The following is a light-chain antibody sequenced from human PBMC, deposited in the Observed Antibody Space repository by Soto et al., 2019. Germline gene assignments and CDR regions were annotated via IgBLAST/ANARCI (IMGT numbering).Light chain of an antibody. CDR3: TSYTSSSTLDV. J-gene: IGLJ1*01. Sequence: QSVVTQPACVSGSPGQSITISCTGTSSDVGGYNYVSWYQQHPGKAPKLMIYEVSNRPLGVSNRFSGSKSGNTASLTISGLQAEDEADYYCTSYTSSSTLDVFGTGTKVTAL. CDR1: SSDVGGYNY. V-gene: IGLV2-14*01. CDR2: EVS.